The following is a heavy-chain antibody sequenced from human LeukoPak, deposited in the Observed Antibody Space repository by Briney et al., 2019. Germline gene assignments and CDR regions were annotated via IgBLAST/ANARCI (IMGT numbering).Heavy chain of an antibody. Sequence: GGSLRLSCAASGFTFSSYGMHWVRQAPGKGLEWVAVISYDGSNKYYADSVKGRFTISRDNSKNTMYLQMNSLRAEDTAVYYCAKVHFRGDYYDSRPDDYWGQGTLVTVSS. V-gene: IGHV3-30*18. CDR1: GFTFSSYG. CDR3: AKVHFRGDYYDSRPDDY. J-gene: IGHJ4*02. D-gene: IGHD3-22*01. CDR2: ISYDGSNK.